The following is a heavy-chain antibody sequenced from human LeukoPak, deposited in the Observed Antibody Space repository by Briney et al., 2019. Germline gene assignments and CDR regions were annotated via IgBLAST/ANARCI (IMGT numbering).Heavy chain of an antibody. Sequence: PGGSLRLSCAASGFTFSNYAMHWVRQAPGKGLEWVSSFSFNGESTYYADSAKGRFTISRDNSKNTLYLQMNSLRAEDTAVYYCAKGGYSNGRYYYYMDVWGEGTTVTVSS. CDR2: FSFNGEST. CDR3: AKGGYSNGRYYYYMDV. J-gene: IGHJ6*03. CDR1: GFTFSNYA. D-gene: IGHD5-18*01. V-gene: IGHV3-23*01.